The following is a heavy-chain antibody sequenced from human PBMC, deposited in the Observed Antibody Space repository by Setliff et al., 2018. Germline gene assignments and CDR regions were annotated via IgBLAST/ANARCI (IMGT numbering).Heavy chain of an antibody. D-gene: IGHD3-10*01. J-gene: IGHJ6*03. V-gene: IGHV1-18*04. Sequence: ASVKVSCKTSGYNFRNYGISWVRQVPGQGLEWMGWISGYKSNPNYLQKFQGRVTITADESTSTAYMELSSLRSDDTAAYYCARVFFGVNDGLYHYFNMDIWGKGTTVTSP. CDR3: ARVFFGVNDGLYHYFNMDI. CDR1: GYNFRNYG. CDR2: ISGYKSNP.